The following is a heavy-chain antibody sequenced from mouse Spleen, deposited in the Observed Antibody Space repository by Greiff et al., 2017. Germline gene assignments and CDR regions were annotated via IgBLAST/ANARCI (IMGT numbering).Heavy chain of an antibody. CDR1: GYTFTSYW. D-gene: IGHD2-1*01. V-gene: IGHV1-55*01. Sequence: QVQLQQPGAELVKPGASVKMSCKASGYTFTSYWITWVKQRPGQGLEWIGDIYPGSGSTNYNEKFKSKATLTVDTSSSTAYMQLSSLTSEDSAVYYCARRGGNYLYYYAMDYWGQGTSVTVSS. CDR3: ARRGGNYLYYYAMDY. CDR2: IYPGSGST. J-gene: IGHJ4*01.